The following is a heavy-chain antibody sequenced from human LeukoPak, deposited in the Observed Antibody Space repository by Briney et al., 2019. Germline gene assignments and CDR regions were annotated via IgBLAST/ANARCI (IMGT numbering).Heavy chain of an antibody. CDR2: INPNSGDT. Sequence: ASVKVSCKASGCTFTGYYMHWVRQAPGHGLEWMGWINPNSGDTSYAQKFQGRVTMTRDTSITTTYLDLTRLTSDDTAVYFCARGRTLSGGKRDYLDSYWGQGTLVIVSS. V-gene: IGHV1-2*02. CDR3: ARGRTLSGGKRDYLDSY. J-gene: IGHJ4*02. D-gene: IGHD4-17*01. CDR1: GCTFTGYY.